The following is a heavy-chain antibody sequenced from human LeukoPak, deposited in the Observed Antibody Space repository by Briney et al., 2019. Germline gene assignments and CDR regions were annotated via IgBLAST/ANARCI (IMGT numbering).Heavy chain of an antibody. J-gene: IGHJ4*02. CDR1: GGSISTYY. CDR2: IYYSGIT. CDR3: ARRLAVTGRYYFDY. Sequence: PSETLSLTCTVSGGSISTYYWTWIRQPPGRRLEWIGYIYYSGITNYNPSLKSRVTMSEDTSRNQFSLRLNSVTAADTAVYYCARRLAVTGRYYFDYWGQGSLVTVSS. V-gene: IGHV4-59*01. D-gene: IGHD4-11*01.